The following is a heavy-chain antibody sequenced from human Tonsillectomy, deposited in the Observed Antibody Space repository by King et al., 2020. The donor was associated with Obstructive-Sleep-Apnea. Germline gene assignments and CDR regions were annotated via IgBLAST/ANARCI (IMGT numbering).Heavy chain of an antibody. Sequence: VQLVESGGGLVQPGGSLRLSCAASGFTFSSYAMSWVRQAPGKGLEWVSAISGSGGSTYYADSVMGRFTISRDNSKNTLYLQMNSRRAEDTAVYYCAKGPYYYDSSGDLNWFDPWGQGTLVTVSS. D-gene: IGHD3-22*01. V-gene: IGHV3-23*04. CDR3: AKGPYYYDSSGDLNWFDP. CDR2: ISGSGGST. J-gene: IGHJ5*02. CDR1: GFTFSSYA.